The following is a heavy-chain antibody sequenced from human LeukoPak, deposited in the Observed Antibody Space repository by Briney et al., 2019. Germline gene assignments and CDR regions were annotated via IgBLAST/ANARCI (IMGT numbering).Heavy chain of an antibody. J-gene: IGHJ5*02. Sequence: GGSLRLSCAASGFTVSSSYMTWVRQASGKGLEWVSTIYSGGNTFYSDSVKGRFTISRDSSKNTLFLQMNSLRVEDSAVYFCARGNGSYDWFHPWGQGTLVTVSS. CDR2: IYSGGNT. CDR1: GFTVSSSY. D-gene: IGHD1-26*01. CDR3: ARGNGSYDWFHP. V-gene: IGHV3-66*01.